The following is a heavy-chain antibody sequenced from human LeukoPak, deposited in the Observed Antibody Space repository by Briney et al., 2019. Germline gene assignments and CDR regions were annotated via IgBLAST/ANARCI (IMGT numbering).Heavy chain of an antibody. CDR1: GFTFSSYG. CDR3: ARVRYSSSWYYFDY. J-gene: IGHJ4*02. CDR2: IWYDGSNK. V-gene: IGHV3-33*01. Sequence: GSLRLSCAASGFTFSSYGMHWVRQAPGKGLEWVAVIWYDGSNKYYADSVKGRFTISRDNSKNTLYLQMNSLRAEDTAVYYCARVRYSSSWYYFDYWGQGTLVTVSS. D-gene: IGHD6-13*01.